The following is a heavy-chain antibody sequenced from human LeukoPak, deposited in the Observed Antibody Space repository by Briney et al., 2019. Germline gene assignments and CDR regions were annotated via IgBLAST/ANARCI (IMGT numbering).Heavy chain of an antibody. CDR1: GYTFTNYA. CDR2: INTGNGNT. Sequence: ASVKVSCKASGYTFTNYALHWVRQAPGQRLEWMGWINTGNGNTKYSQKFQGRVTITRATSASTAYMELSSLRSEDTAVYYCARVGYSGYDSRPVFNYWGQGTLVTVSS. V-gene: IGHV1-3*04. J-gene: IGHJ4*02. D-gene: IGHD5-12*01. CDR3: ARVGYSGYDSRPVFNY.